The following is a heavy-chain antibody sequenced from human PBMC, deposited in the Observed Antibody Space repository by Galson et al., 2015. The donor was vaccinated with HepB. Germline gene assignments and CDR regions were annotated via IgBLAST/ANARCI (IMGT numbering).Heavy chain of an antibody. D-gene: IGHD6-19*01. J-gene: IGHJ6*02. CDR3: SKGLLVYYGMDV. Sequence: ATLSFTCTVSGGSISSSGYYWAWLRQPPGKGLEWIGDIYSGGSTHYNPSLKSRVTISVDTSKDQFSLKLSSVTAADTAVYYCSKGLLVYYGMDVWGQGTTVTVSS. CDR2: IYSGGST. V-gene: IGHV4-39*07. CDR1: GGSISSSGYY.